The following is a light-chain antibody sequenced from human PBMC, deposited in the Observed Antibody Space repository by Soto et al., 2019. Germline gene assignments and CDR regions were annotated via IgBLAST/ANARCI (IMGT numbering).Light chain of an antibody. J-gene: IGKJ1*01. CDR3: QQYNKWPPST. V-gene: IGKV3-15*01. CDR1: QSVSSN. Sequence: EIVMTQSPATLSLSPGEGATLSCRASQSVSSNLAWYQQKPGQAPRLLIYGASTRATGIPVRFSGSGSATEFTLTISSLQSEDVAVYYCQQYNKWPPSTFGQGTKVDIK. CDR2: GAS.